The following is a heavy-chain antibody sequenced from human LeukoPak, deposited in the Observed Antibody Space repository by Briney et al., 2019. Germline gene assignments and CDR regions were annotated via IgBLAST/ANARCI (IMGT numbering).Heavy chain of an antibody. J-gene: IGHJ4*02. Sequence: SETLSLTCTVSGGSISGYFWSWIRQPPGKGLEWIGNIYTSGITTYNPSLKSRVTISVDTSKKQFSLKLSSVTAADTAVYFCARHKIAAAVYFFDYWGQGTLVTVSS. CDR3: ARHKIAAAVYFFDY. CDR1: GGSISGYF. CDR2: IYTSGIT. D-gene: IGHD6-13*01. V-gene: IGHV4-4*09.